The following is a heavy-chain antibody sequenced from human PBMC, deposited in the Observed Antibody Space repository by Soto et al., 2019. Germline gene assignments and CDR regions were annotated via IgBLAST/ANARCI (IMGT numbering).Heavy chain of an antibody. CDR2: INPNNGGT. CDR3: ARDMGGQWLLTGWGV. D-gene: IGHD6-19*01. Sequence: QVQLVQSGAEVKQPGASVKVSCKASGYTLTDYYIHWVRQAPGQGLEWIGWINPNNGGTYSAQKFQGWVTMTRDTSVSTVYMDLTRIKPDDTAVYYCARDMGGQWLLTGWGVWGQGTTVTVSS. CDR1: GYTLTDYY. J-gene: IGHJ6*02. V-gene: IGHV1-2*04.